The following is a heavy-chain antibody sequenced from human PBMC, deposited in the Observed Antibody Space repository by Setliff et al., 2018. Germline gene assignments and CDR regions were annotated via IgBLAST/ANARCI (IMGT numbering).Heavy chain of an antibody. V-gene: IGHV1-18*01. CDR1: GGTFTSYG. D-gene: IGHD2-2*01. CDR2: ISGYNGYT. CDR3: VRDRAAIVVGPPTAAFDI. Sequence: ASVKVSCKASGGTFTSYGISWVRQAPGQGLEWMGWISGYNGYTVYAQKLQGRVTLTTDTSTGTAYMEVRSLRSDDTAQYYCVRDRAAIVVGPPTAAFDIWGQGTMVTVSS. J-gene: IGHJ3*02.